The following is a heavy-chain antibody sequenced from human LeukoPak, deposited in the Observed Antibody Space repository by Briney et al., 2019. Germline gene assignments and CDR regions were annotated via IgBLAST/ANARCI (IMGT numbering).Heavy chain of an antibody. J-gene: IGHJ5*02. D-gene: IGHD3-22*01. V-gene: IGHV4-61*02. CDR3: ARAYSSGYYPPENFFNP. CDR2: IYTSGST. CDR1: GGSISSGSYC. Sequence: SETLSLTCTVSGGSISSGSYCWSWIRQPAGKGLEWIGGIYTSGSTNYDPSLKSRVTISVDTSRNQFSLKLSSVTAADTAVYHCARAYSSGYYPPENFFNPWGQGTLVTVSS.